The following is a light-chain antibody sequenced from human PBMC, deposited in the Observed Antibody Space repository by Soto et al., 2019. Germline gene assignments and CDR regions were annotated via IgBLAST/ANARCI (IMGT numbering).Light chain of an antibody. J-gene: IGKJ2*01. CDR1: QSVSSN. Sequence: EIVMTQSPATLSVSPGERATLSCRASQSVSSNLAWYQQKLGQAPRLFIYDASTRATGIPARFSGSGSGTEFTLTISSLQSEDFAVYFCQQYNKWPLYTFGQGTKLEIK. CDR3: QQYNKWPLYT. CDR2: DAS. V-gene: IGKV3-15*01.